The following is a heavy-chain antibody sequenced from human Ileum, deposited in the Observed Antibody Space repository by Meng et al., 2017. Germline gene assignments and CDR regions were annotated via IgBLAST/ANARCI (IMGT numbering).Heavy chain of an antibody. J-gene: IGHJ4*02. CDR3: ATNKNKKIDY. Sequence: QVQPQELGPGLVQPSGTLSLPLDASGASIGSSSWEKWVRQPPGKGLEWIGEILNTGSTTYNPSLKTRVTISADKSKNQFSLNLSSVTAADTAVYYCATNKNKKIDYWGQGTLVTVSS. V-gene: IGHV4-4*02. CDR2: ILNTGST. CDR1: GASIGSSSW. D-gene: IGHD2/OR15-2a*01.